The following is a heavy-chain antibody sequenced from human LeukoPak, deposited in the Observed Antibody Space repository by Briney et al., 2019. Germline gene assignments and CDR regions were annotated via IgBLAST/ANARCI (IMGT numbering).Heavy chain of an antibody. Sequence: SETLSLTCTVSGGSISSYYWSWIRQPPGKGLEWIGYIYYSGSTNYNPSLKSRVTISVDTSKNQFSLKLSSVTAADTAVYHCARGGANYYDSSGYSRDWFDPWGQGTLVTVSS. D-gene: IGHD3-22*01. CDR1: GGSISSYY. CDR3: ARGGANYYDSSGYSRDWFDP. CDR2: IYYSGST. V-gene: IGHV4-59*01. J-gene: IGHJ5*02.